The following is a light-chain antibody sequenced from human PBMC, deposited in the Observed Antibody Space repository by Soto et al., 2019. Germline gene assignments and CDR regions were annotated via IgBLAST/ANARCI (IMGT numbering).Light chain of an antibody. CDR1: HDISAF. J-gene: IGKJ5*01. CDR3: QQLYTLPFT. Sequence: DIQLTQSPSLLSSSIGVRVTITCRASHDISAFLAWYQQKPGKAPKLLIYEASTLQSGVPSRFSGSGSGTEFTLTISSLLPEDFAAYHCQQLYTLPFTFGQGTRLEI. CDR2: EAS. V-gene: IGKV1-9*01.